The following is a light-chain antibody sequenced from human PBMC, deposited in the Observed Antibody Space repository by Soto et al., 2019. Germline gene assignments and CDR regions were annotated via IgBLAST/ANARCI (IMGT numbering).Light chain of an antibody. J-gene: IGLJ1*01. Sequence: QSVLTQPPSVSGAPGQRVTISCTGSSSNIGAGYDVHWYQQLPGTAPKLLIYGTSNRPSGVPDRFSGSKSGTSASLAITGLQAEDEADYDCQSYDSSLSCSVFGSGTKVTVL. CDR1: SSNIGAGYD. CDR3: QSYDSSLSCSV. V-gene: IGLV1-40*01. CDR2: GTS.